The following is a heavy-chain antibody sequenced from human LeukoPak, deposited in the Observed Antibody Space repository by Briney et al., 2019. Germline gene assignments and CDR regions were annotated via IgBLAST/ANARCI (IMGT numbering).Heavy chain of an antibody. V-gene: IGHV3-23*01. CDR2: ISGGGGST. CDR3: ATGRDGYIGC. D-gene: IGHD5-24*01. J-gene: IGHJ4*02. Sequence: GGALRLSCAASGFTFSSYAMSWGRQAPGEGLELGSAISGGGGSTYYADSVKGRFTISRDNYKNALYLQMNSLRAADTAVYYCATGRDGYIGCWGQGTLVTVSS. CDR1: GFTFSSYA.